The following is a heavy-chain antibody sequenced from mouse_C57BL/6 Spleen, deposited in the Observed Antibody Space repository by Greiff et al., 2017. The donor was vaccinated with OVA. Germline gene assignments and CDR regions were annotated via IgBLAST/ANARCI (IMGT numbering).Heavy chain of an antibody. CDR2: IYPGDGDT. CDR3: ARGDYSNPFAY. V-gene: IGHV1-82*01. Sequence: QVQLQQSGPELVKPGASVKISCKASGYAFSSSWMNWVKQRPGKGLEWIGRIYPGDGDTNYNGKFKGKATLTAVKSSSTAYMQLSSLTSEDSAVYFCARGDYSNPFAYWGQGTLVTVSA. D-gene: IGHD2-5*01. J-gene: IGHJ3*01. CDR1: GYAFSSSW.